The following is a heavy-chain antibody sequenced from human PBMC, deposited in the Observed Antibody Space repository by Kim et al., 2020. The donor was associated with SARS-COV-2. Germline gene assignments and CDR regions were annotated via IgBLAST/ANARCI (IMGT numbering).Heavy chain of an antibody. CDR3: ATRTLNWYFDL. CDR2: IYYSGST. J-gene: IGHJ2*01. CDR1: GGSISSGAYY. D-gene: IGHD1-7*01. V-gene: IGHV4-31*03. Sequence: SETLSLTCTVSGGSISSGAYYWNWIRQHPGKGLEWIGYIYYSGSTYYNPSLKSRVTISLDTSKNQFSLKLSSVTAADTAVYYCATRTLNWYFDLWGRGTLVTVSS.